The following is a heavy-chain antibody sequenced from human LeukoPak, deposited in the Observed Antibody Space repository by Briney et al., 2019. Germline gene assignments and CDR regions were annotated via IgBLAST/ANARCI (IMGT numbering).Heavy chain of an antibody. D-gene: IGHD3-22*01. CDR3: ARATWYYDSSGYYGDY. CDR2: IYPGDSVT. CDR1: GYSFTSYW. Sequence: GESLKISCKGSGYSFTSYWIGWVRQMPGKGLEWMGIIYPGDSVTRYSPSFQGQVTISADKSISTAYLQWSSLKASDTAMYYCARATWYYDSSGYYGDYWGQGALVTVSS. J-gene: IGHJ4*02. V-gene: IGHV5-51*01.